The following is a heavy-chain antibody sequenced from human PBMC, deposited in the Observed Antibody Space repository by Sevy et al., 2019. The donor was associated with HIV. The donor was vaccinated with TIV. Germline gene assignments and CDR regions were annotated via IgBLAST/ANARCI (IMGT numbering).Heavy chain of an antibody. CDR2: IWYDGSNN. V-gene: IGHV3-33*01. D-gene: IGHD3-9*01. J-gene: IGHJ4*02. Sequence: GGSLRLSCAASGFTFSSYGMHWVRQAPGKGLEWVAVIWYDGSNNYYADSVKGRFTISRDNSKNTLYLQMNSLRAEDTAAYYCARGFDWLDYWGQGTLVTVSS. CDR3: ARGFDWLDY. CDR1: GFTFSSYG.